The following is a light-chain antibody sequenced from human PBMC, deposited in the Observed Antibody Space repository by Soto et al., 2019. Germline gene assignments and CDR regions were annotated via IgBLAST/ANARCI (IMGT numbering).Light chain of an antibody. Sequence: QCPSPLSLSPGERATLSLGVGQSVISNYLAWYQHKPGQAPRLLISGTSTRATGIPDRFSGSASGTDFTLTISGLQPEDLAMYFCQQYVRSPRKFGQGTKVDIK. J-gene: IGKJ1*01. CDR1: QSVISNY. CDR2: GTS. V-gene: IGKV3-20*01. CDR3: QQYVRSPRK.